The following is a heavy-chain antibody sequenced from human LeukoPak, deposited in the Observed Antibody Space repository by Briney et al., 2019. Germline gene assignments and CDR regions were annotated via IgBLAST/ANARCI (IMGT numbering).Heavy chain of an antibody. CDR2: INPSGGST. J-gene: IGHJ6*03. CDR3: ARGEKQGLVDLYYYYYMDV. CDR1: GYTFTSYY. D-gene: IGHD6-19*01. V-gene: IGHV1-46*01. Sequence: ASVKVSREASGYTFTSYYMHWVRQAPGQGLEWMGIINPSGGSTSYAQKFQGRVTMTRDTSTSTVYMELSSLRSEDTAVYYCARGEKQGLVDLYYYYYMDVWGKGTTVTVSS.